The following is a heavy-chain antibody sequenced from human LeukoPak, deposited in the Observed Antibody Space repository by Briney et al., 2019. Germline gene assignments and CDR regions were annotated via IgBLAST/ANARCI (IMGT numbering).Heavy chain of an antibody. D-gene: IGHD5-12*01. CDR2: ISPGGDPT. Sequence: GGSLRLSCAASEFTFSSYGMSWVRQAPGKGLEWVSGISPGGDPTYYADSVKGRFTISRDDPRNTLYLQMENLRAEDTAVYYCAKDGAWLRFDDWGQGILVTVSS. CDR3: AKDGAWLRFDD. J-gene: IGHJ4*02. V-gene: IGHV3-23*01. CDR1: EFTFSSYG.